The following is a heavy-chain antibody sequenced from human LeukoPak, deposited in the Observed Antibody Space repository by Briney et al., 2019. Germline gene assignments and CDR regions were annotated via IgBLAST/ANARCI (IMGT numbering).Heavy chain of an antibody. CDR1: GYSISSGYY. J-gene: IGHJ4*02. D-gene: IGHD3-22*01. CDR3: ARVPSTNYYDSSGYWGYFDY. Sequence: SETLSLTCTVSGYSISSGYYWCWIRHPPGMGLEWIGSIYHTGSTYYNPSLKSRVTISVDTSKNQFCLKLSSVTAADTAVYYCARVPSTNYYDSSGYWGYFDYWGQGTLVTVSS. CDR2: IYHTGST. V-gene: IGHV4-38-2*02.